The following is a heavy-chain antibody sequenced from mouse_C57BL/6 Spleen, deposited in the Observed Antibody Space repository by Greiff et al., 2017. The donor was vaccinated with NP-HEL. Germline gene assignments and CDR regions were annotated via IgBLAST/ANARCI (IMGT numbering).Heavy chain of an antibody. CDR1: GYSITSDY. CDR2: ISYSGST. V-gene: IGHV3-8*01. CDR3: ARGYYDYDEGYFDV. Sequence: EVKLMESGPGLAKPSQTLSLTCSVTGYSITSDYWNWIRKFPGNKLEYMGYISYSGSTYYNPSLKSRISITRETSKNQYYLQLKSVSTEDTATYYCARGYYDYDEGYFDVWGTGTTVTVSS. J-gene: IGHJ1*03. D-gene: IGHD2-4*01.